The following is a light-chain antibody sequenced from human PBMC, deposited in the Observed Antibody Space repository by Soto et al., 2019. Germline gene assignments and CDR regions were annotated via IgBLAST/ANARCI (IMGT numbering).Light chain of an antibody. CDR2: DAS. J-gene: IGKJ5*01. CDR3: QQHDHWPIT. V-gene: IGKV3D-15*01. Sequence: EVVFTQSPATLSVSPGDRATLSCRASQYIGSAVAWYHQRSGQAPRLLIFDASNRATGIPARFSGSGSGTEFTLTISSLQSEDFATYYCQQHDHWPITFGQGTRLEIK. CDR1: QYIGSA.